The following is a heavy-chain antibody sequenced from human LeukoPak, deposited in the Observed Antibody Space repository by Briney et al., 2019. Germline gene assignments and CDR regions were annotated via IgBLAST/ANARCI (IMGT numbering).Heavy chain of an antibody. CDR1: GDSISSDGHS. J-gene: IGHJ4*02. CDR2: IYHSGAA. V-gene: IGHV4-30-4*07. CDR3: VRGVGGEYFYFDR. Sequence: SETLSLTCGVSGDSISSDGHSWSWIRQPPGKGLEWVGYIYHSGAAYHNPSLKSRLALSVDASNNQFSLRLRSVTAADTAVYYCVRGVGGEYFYFDRWGQGALVTVSA. D-gene: IGHD1-26*01.